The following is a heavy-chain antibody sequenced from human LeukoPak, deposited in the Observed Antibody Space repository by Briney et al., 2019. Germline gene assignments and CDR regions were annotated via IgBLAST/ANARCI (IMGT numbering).Heavy chain of an antibody. CDR1: GVTFSSYA. D-gene: IGHD5-18*01. CDR3: AKDLGNSFGYENVFDY. V-gene: IGHV3-23*01. Sequence: GGSLRLSCAASGVTFSSYAMNWVRQAPGKGLEWVSGISRSADNTCYTDSVKGRFTISRDNSKNTLYLQMSSLRAEDTAVYYCAKDLGNSFGYENVFDYWGQGTLVTVSS. J-gene: IGHJ4*02. CDR2: ISRSADNT.